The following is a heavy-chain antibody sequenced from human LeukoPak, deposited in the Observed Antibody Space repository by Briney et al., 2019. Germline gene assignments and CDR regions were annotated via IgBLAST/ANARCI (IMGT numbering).Heavy chain of an antibody. CDR1: GYTFTGYY. D-gene: IGHD6-19*01. V-gene: IGHV1-2*06. CDR2: INPNSGGT. CDR3: TRGGLTVAGTFDS. J-gene: IGHJ4*02. Sequence: ASVKVSCKAAGYTFTGYYMFWVRQAPGQGLEWMGRINPNSGGTNYAQKFQGRVTMTRDTSISTAYMELSRLRSEDTAVYYCTRGGLTVAGTFDSWGQGTRVTVSS.